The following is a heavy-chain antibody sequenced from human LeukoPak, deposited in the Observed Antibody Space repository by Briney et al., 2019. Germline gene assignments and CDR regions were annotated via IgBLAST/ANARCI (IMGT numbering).Heavy chain of an antibody. CDR1: GGTFSSYA. V-gene: IGHV1-69*13. J-gene: IGHJ5*02. D-gene: IGHD2-2*01. CDR2: IIPIFGTA. Sequence: SVKVSCKASGGTFSSYAISWVRQAPGQGLEWMGGIIPIFGTANYAQKFQGRVTITADESTSTAYMELSSLRSEDTAVYYCATVDGPHCSSTSCYHGWFDPWGQGTLVTVSS. CDR3: ATVDGPHCSSTSCYHGWFDP.